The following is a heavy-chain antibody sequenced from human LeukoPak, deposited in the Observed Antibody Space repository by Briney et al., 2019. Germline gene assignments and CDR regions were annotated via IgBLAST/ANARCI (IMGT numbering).Heavy chain of an antibody. J-gene: IGHJ2*01. V-gene: IGHV3-15*01. CDR2: IKSKSAGGKT. D-gene: IGHD3-22*01. CDR3: TAEYDSSGYYPWFFDL. Sequence: PGGSLRLSCAASGFTFSNARMSWVRQAPGKGLEWVGRIKSKSAGGKTDYAAPMKGRFTISRDDSKNTLYLQMNSLKTEDTAVYYCTAEYDSSGYYPWFFDLWGRGTLVTVSS. CDR1: GFTFSNAR.